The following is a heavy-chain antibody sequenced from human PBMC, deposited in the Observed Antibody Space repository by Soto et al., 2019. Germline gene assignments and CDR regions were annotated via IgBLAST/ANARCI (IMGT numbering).Heavy chain of an antibody. V-gene: IGHV1-46*03. CDR1: GYTFTSYY. CDR3: ATVYCSGGSCYSIDY. CDR2: INPSNST. J-gene: IGHJ4*02. Sequence: QVQLVQSGAEVKKPGASVKVSCKASGYTFTSYYMHWVRQAPGQGLEWMGIINPSNSTTYAQKFQGGVTMTRDTSTSTVYMELSSLRSEDTAVNYCATVYCSGGSCYSIDYWGQGTLVTVSS. D-gene: IGHD2-15*01.